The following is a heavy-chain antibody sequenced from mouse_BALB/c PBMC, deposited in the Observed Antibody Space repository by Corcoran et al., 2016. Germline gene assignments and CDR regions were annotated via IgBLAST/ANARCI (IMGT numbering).Heavy chain of an antibody. V-gene: IGHV9-1*02. Sequence: QIQLVQSGPELKKPGETVKISCKASGYTFTNYGMNWVKQAPGKVLKWMGWINTYTGEPTYADDFKGRFAFSLETSASTAYLQINNLKNEDMATYFCARGDSSNYDYWGQGTTLTVSS. D-gene: IGHD3-2*01. CDR3: ARGDSSNYDY. CDR2: INTYTGEP. J-gene: IGHJ2*01. CDR1: GYTFTNYG.